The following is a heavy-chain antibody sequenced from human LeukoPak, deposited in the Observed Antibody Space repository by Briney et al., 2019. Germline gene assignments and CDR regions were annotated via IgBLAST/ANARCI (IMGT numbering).Heavy chain of an antibody. Sequence: GGSLRLSCAVSGFTFDDYAMHWVRQAPGKGLEWVSLISGDGGSTHYADSVKGRFTISRDNSRNSLYLQMNSLRTDDTALYYCTRDIPGGLDYWGQGTLVTVSS. CDR2: ISGDGGST. CDR1: GFTFDDYA. CDR3: TRDIPGGLDY. V-gene: IGHV3-43*02. J-gene: IGHJ4*02.